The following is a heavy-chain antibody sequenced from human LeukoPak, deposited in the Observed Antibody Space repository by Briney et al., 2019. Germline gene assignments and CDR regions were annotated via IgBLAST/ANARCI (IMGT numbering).Heavy chain of an antibody. Sequence: GGSLRLSCVGSGFTFSTYNMNWFRQAPGKGLEWVSYINKAGDSIYYAHSVKGRFTISRDNAKNSLYLQLSSLRVEDTAVYYCELDSYDSSPSHIWFDPWGQGTLVTVSS. CDR3: ELDSYDSSPSHIWFDP. J-gene: IGHJ5*02. CDR2: INKAGDSI. D-gene: IGHD3-22*01. V-gene: IGHV3-48*03. CDR1: GFTFSTYN.